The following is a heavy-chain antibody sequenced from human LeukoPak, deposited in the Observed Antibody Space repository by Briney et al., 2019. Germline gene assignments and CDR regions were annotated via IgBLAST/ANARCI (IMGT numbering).Heavy chain of an antibody. J-gene: IGHJ4*02. D-gene: IGHD6-19*01. CDR3: ARTKQWLLSRNPFDY. CDR2: IYPGDSDT. CDR1: GYSFTNYW. Sequence: GESLKISCKGSGYSFTNYWIGWVRQMPGKGLEWMGIIYPGDSDTRYSPSFQGQVTISADKSISTAYLQWSSLQASDTAMYFCARTKQWLLSRNPFDYWGRGTLVTVSS. V-gene: IGHV5-51*01.